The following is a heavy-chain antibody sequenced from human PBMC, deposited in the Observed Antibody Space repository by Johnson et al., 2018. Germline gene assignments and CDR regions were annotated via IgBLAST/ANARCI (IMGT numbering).Heavy chain of an antibody. V-gene: IGHV5-51*01. J-gene: IGHJ1*01. Sequence: VQLVQSGAEVKKPGESLKISCKASGYSFISYWIVLVRQMPGKGLEWMGIIYPGDSDTRYSPSFQGQVTISADQSISTAYLQWSSLKASDTAMYYRARLNGSAEYFAHWGQGTLVTVCS. CDR1: GYSFISYW. D-gene: IGHD2-15*01. CDR2: IYPGDSDT. CDR3: ARLNGSAEYFAH.